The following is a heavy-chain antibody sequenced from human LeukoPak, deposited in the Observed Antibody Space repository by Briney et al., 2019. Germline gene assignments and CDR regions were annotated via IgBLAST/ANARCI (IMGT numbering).Heavy chain of an antibody. Sequence: ASVKVSCKASGYTFTSYAMNWVRQAPGQGLEWMGWINTYNGNTDYAQKFQGRVTMTTDTSSSTAYKELRSLRSDDTAVYYCARDKLSGNHDFDYWGQGTLVTVSS. J-gene: IGHJ4*02. CDR3: ARDKLSGNHDFDY. CDR1: GYTFTSYA. CDR2: INTYNGNT. V-gene: IGHV1-18*01. D-gene: IGHD1-14*01.